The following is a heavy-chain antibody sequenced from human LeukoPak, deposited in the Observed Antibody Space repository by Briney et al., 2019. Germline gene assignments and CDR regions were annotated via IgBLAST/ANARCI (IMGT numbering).Heavy chain of an antibody. D-gene: IGHD6-13*01. J-gene: IGHJ6*03. CDR1: GGSISSYY. CDR2: IYHSGST. Sequence: SETLSLTCTVSGGSISSYYWSWIRQPPGKGLEWIGSIYHSGSTYYNPSLKSRVTISVDTSKNQFSLKLSSVTAADTAVYYCARGIAAAGTPYMDVWGKGTTVTVSS. V-gene: IGHV4-59*08. CDR3: ARGIAAAGTPYMDV.